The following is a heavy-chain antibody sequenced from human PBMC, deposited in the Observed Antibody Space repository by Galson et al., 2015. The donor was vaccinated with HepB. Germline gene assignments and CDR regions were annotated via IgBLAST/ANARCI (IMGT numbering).Heavy chain of an antibody. CDR2: ITGSGGMT. Sequence: SLRLSCAASGFTFRTYAMTWVRQAPGKGLEWVSGITGSGGMTFYADSVKGRLTISRDNSKNTLYLQMNSLRAEDTAVYYCVKFRGSGSYKSYWFDCWGQGTLATVSS. D-gene: IGHD1-26*01. V-gene: IGHV3-23*01. CDR3: VKFRGSGSYKSYWFDC. J-gene: IGHJ5*01. CDR1: GFTFRTYA.